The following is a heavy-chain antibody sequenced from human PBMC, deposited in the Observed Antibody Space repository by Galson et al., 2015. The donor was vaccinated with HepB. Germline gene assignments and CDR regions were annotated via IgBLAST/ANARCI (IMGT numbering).Heavy chain of an antibody. CDR1: GFSFNNSA. Sequence: SLRLSCAASGFSFNNSAMNWVRQAPGKGLEWVSSINSGSTSISYADSMKGRFTISRDNAKNSLYLQMNSLRVEDTAVYYCARGGGSYNVRGQGTLVTVSS. D-gene: IGHD2-15*01. CDR2: INSGSTSI. J-gene: IGHJ4*02. CDR3: ARGGGSYNV. V-gene: IGHV3-21*06.